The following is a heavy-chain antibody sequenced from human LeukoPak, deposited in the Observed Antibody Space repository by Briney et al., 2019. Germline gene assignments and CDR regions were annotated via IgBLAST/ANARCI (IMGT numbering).Heavy chain of an antibody. CDR2: IRYDGSNK. CDR1: GFTFSSYG. V-gene: IGHV3-30*02. CDR3: AKDGAGYYDSSGYYPLFY. J-gene: IGHJ4*02. D-gene: IGHD3-22*01. Sequence: GGSLRLSGAASGFTFSSYGRHWVRQAPGKVLEGVAFIRYDGSNKYYADSVKGRFTISRDNSKDTPYLQMNSLRAEDTAVYYCAKDGAGYYDSSGYYPLFYWGQGTLVTVSS.